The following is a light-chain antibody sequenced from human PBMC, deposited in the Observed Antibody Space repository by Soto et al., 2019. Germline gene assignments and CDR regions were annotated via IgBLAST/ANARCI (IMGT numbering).Light chain of an antibody. J-gene: IGLJ1*01. CDR1: SSNIGSNT. CDR3: AAWDDSLNAIYV. CDR2: SNN. V-gene: IGLV1-44*01. Sequence: QSVLTQPPSASGTPGQRVTISCSGSSSNIGSNTVNWYQQLPGTAPKLLIYSNNQRPSGVPDRFSGTKSGTSASLAISGLHSADEADYYCAAWDDSLNAIYVFGTGTQLTV.